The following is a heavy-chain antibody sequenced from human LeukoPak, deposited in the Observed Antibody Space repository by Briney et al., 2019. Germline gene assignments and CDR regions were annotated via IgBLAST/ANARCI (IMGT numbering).Heavy chain of an antibody. CDR1: GFTFSSYA. CDR2: ISGSGGST. CDR3: AKDREHIVVVTAIGFDP. J-gene: IGHJ5*02. V-gene: IGHV3-23*01. D-gene: IGHD2-21*02. Sequence: GGSLRLSCAASGFTFSSYAMSWVRQAPGKGLEWVSAISGSGGSTYYADSVKGRFTISRDNSKNTLYLQMNSLRAEDTAVYYCAKDREHIVVVTAIGFDPWGQGTLVTVSS.